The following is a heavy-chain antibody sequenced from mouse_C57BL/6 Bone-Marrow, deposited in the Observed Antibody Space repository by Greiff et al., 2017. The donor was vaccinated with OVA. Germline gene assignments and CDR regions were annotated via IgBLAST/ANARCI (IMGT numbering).Heavy chain of an antibody. Sequence: VQLQQSGAELVKPGASVKISCKASGYAFSSYWMNWVKQRPGKGLEWIGQIYPGDGDTNYNGKFKGKATLTADKSSSTAYMQLSSLTSEDSAVYFCARNHYDYDNYFDYWGQGTTLTVSS. D-gene: IGHD2-4*01. J-gene: IGHJ2*01. CDR2: IYPGDGDT. V-gene: IGHV1-80*01. CDR1: GYAFSSYW. CDR3: ARNHYDYDNYFDY.